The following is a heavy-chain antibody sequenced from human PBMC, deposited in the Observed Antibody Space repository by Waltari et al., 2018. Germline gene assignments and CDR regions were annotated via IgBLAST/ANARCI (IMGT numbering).Heavy chain of an antibody. V-gene: IGHV3-30*18. CDR1: GFSFMIYA. D-gene: IGHD1-26*01. J-gene: IGHJ4*02. CDR3: AKGGISVGYFDY. Sequence: QVQLVESGGAVVQPGRSLRLSCAASGFSFMIYAMHWVRQAPGKGLEWVAVRSYDGTNKYYADSVTGRFTISRDNSKNTLFLQMNSLRVEDTAVYYCAKGGISVGYFDYWGQGTLVTVSS. CDR2: RSYDGTNK.